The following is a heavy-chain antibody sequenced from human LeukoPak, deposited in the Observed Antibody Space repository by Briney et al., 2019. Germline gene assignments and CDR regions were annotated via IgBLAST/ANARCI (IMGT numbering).Heavy chain of an antibody. CDR1: GYTFTSYG. V-gene: IGHV1-18*01. CDR3: ARDSIFGVVNVPDY. Sequence: ASVKVSCKASGYTFTSYGISWLRQAPGQGLEWMGWISAYNGNTNYAQKLQGRVTMTTDTSTSTAYMELRSLRSDDTAVYYCARDSIFGVVNVPDYWGQGTLVTVSS. D-gene: IGHD3-3*01. J-gene: IGHJ4*02. CDR2: ISAYNGNT.